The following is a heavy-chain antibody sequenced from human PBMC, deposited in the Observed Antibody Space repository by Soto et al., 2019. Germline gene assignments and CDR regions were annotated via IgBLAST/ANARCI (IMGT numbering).Heavy chain of an antibody. V-gene: IGHV3-9*01. CDR1: GFTFDDYA. CDR2: ISWNSGSI. CDR3: AKSGYDSSGYYYGLYYYFDY. D-gene: IGHD3-22*01. J-gene: IGHJ4*02. Sequence: SLRLSCAASGFTFDDYAMHWVRQAPGKGLEWVSGISWNSGSIGYADSVKGRFTISRDNAKNSLYLQMNSLRAEDTALYYCAKSGYDSSGYYYGLYYYFDYWGQGTLVTVSS.